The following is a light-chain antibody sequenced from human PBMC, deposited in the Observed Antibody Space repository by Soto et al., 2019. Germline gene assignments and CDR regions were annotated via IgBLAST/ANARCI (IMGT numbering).Light chain of an antibody. CDR3: QVRTNWSIA. CDR1: QSVSSY. V-gene: IGKV3-11*01. CDR2: DAS. J-gene: IGKJ5*01. Sequence: VLTQSPATLSLSPGERASLPCRASQSVSSYLAWYQQKPGQAPRLLIYDASNRATGIPARFSGTGSGTDFTLTINNLEPEDFAVYYCQVRTNWSIAFGRGRLLEV.